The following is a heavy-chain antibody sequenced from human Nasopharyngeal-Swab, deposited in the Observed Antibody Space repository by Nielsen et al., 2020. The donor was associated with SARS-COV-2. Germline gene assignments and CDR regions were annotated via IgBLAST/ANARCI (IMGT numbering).Heavy chain of an antibody. J-gene: IGHJ4*02. V-gene: IGHV3-66*01. D-gene: IGHD3-9*01. CDR1: GFTVSSNY. CDR3: ARAGTYYDILTGYYKGGIDY. Sequence: GGSLRLSCAASGFTVSSNYMGWVRQAPGKGLEWVSVIYSGGSTYYADSVKGRFTISRDNSKNTLYLQMNSLRAEDTAVYYCARAGTYYDILTGYYKGGIDYWGQGTLVTVSS. CDR2: IYSGGST.